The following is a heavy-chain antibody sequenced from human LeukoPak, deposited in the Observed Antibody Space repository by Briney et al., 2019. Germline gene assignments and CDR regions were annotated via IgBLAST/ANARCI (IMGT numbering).Heavy chain of an antibody. CDR2: IYYSGNT. J-gene: IGHJ6*03. V-gene: IGHV4-39*01. CDR1: GGSISSSSNY. CDR3: ARQQWLVQWGGDYMDV. D-gene: IGHD6-19*01. Sequence: SETLSLTCIVSGGSISSSSNYWGWIRQPPGKGLEWFGSIYYSGNTYFNPSLKSRVTISVDTSNNQFYLKLSSVTAADTAVYSCARQQWLVQWGGDYMDVWGKGTTVTISS.